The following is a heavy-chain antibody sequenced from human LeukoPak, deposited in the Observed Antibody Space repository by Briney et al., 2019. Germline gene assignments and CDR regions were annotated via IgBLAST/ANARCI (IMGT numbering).Heavy chain of an antibody. J-gene: IGHJ6*03. Sequence: SQTLSLTCTVSGGSISSGSYYWSWIRQPAGKGLEWIGRIYTSGSTNYNPSLKSRVTISVDTSKNQFSLKLSSVTAADTAVYYCARLKLESGSYYYYYMDVWGKGTTVTVSS. D-gene: IGHD1-1*01. CDR3: ARLKLESGSYYYYYMDV. CDR1: GGSISSGSYY. CDR2: IYTSGST. V-gene: IGHV4-61*02.